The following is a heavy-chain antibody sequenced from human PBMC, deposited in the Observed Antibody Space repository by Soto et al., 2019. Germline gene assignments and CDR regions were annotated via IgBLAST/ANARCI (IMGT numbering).Heavy chain of an antibody. CDR2: IYNSGVT. J-gene: IGHJ5*02. CDR3: ARHVWSIAAALNWIDP. V-gene: IGHV4-39*01. D-gene: IGHD6-13*01. CDR1: SGSISTCSTDY. Sequence: PSETLSLTCTVSSGSISTCSTDYLGWILQPPGKGLEWIGNIYNSGVTFYNPSLKTRVTISIDTSKNQFSLKLSSVTAADTAVYYCARHVWSIAAALNWIDPWGQGALVTVSS.